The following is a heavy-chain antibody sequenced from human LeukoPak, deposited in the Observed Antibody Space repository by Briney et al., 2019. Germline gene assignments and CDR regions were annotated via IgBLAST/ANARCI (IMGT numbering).Heavy chain of an antibody. CDR1: GFTFSSYS. D-gene: IGHD3-3*01. J-gene: IGHJ4*02. CDR2: ISSSSNYI. V-gene: IGHV3-21*01. CDR3: ARDLTDDFWGGYHFDY. Sequence: SGGSPRLSCAASGFTFSSYSMNWVRQAPGKGLEWVSSISSSSNYIHYADSVKGRFTISRDNAKSSLFLQMNSLRAEDTAVYFCARDLTDDFWGGYHFDYWGQGILVTVSS.